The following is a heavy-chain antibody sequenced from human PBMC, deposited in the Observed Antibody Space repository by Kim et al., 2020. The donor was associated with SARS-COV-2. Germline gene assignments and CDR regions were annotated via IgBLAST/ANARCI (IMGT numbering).Heavy chain of an antibody. Sequence: GGSLRLSCAASGFTFSSSAMNWLRQAPGKGLEWVSGVSSSGSNTYYADSVKGRFTISRDNYKSTVFLQMNSLRADDTAVYYCGYVLSISSSCYNYWGPGTLVTVSS. CDR3: GYVLSISSSCYNY. D-gene: IGHD6-13*01. CDR2: VSSSGSNT. J-gene: IGHJ4*02. V-gene: IGHV3-23*01. CDR1: GFTFSSSA.